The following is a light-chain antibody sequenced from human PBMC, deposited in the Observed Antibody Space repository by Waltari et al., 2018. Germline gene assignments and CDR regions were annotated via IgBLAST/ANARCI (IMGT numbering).Light chain of an antibody. CDR2: GAS. J-gene: IGKJ1*01. CDR3: QQYGSSPWT. CDR1: QSVSSSY. Sequence: EIVLTQSPGTLSLSPGERATIPCRASQSVSSSYLAWYQQKPGQAPRVLLHGASNMATGIPDRFSGSGSGTDFTLTISRLEPEDFAVYYCQQYGSSPWTFGQGTKVEIK. V-gene: IGKV3-20*01.